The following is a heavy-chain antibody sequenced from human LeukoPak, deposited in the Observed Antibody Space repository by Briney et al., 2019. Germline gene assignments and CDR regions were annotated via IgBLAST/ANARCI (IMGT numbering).Heavy chain of an antibody. J-gene: IGHJ4*02. V-gene: IGHV3-43*02. Sequence: PGGSLRLSCAASGFTFDDYAMHWVRQAPGKGLEWVSLVRAYGGSTDYADSVKGRFTISRDNRKDSLYLQMNSLRTEDTALYYCAKGDTGGTYYFDYWGQGTLVTVSS. CDR1: GFTFDDYA. CDR2: VRAYGGST. CDR3: AKGDTGGTYYFDY. D-gene: IGHD2-8*02.